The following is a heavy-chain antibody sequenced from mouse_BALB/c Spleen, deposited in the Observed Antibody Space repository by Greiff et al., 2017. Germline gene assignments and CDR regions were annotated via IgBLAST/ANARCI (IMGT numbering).Heavy chain of an antibody. CDR3: ARHYYGSFAY. J-gene: IGHJ3*01. V-gene: IGHV3-2*02. Sequence: EVQLVESGPGLVKPSQSLSLTCTVTGYSITSYYAWNWIRQSPGNKLEWMGYISYSGSTSYNPSLKSRISITRDTSKNQFFLQLNSVTTEDTATYYCARHYYGSFAYWGQGTLVTVSA. D-gene: IGHD1-2*01. CDR2: ISYSGST. CDR1: GYSITSYYA.